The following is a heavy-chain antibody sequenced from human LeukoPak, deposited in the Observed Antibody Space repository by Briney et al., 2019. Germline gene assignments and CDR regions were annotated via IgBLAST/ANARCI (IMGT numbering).Heavy chain of an antibody. D-gene: IGHD3-3*01. J-gene: IGHJ5*02. CDR3: AREPLYDSGFDP. CDR1: GGSISRYY. V-gene: IGHV4-4*07. CDR2: ISTSGRT. Sequence: SETLSLTCTVSGGSISRYYWSWIRQPAGKGLEWIGRISTSGRTNYSSSLKNRLTISIDTSNNQFSLKLSSVTDADTAVYYCAREPLYDSGFDPWGQGTLVTVSS.